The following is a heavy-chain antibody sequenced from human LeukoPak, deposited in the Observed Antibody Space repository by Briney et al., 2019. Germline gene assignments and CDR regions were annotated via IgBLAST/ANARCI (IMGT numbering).Heavy chain of an antibody. D-gene: IGHD6-6*01. V-gene: IGHV4-34*01. CDR1: GGSFSGYY. CDR2: INHSGST. CDR3: ATIRGYSSSFGAL. Sequence: PSETLSLTCAVYGGSFSGYYWSWIRQPPGKGLEWIGEINHSGSTNYNPSLKSRVTISVDTSKNQFSLKLSSVTAADTAVYYCATIRGYSSSFGALWGQGTLVTVSS. J-gene: IGHJ4*02.